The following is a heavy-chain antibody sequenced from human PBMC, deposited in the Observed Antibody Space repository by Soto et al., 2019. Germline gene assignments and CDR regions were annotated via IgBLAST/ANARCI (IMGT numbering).Heavy chain of an antibody. D-gene: IGHD3-16*02. V-gene: IGHV1-69*13. CDR1: GGTFSSYA. Sequence: ASVRVSCKASGGTFSSYAISWVRQAPGQGLEWMGGIIPIFGTANYAQKFQGRVTITADESTSTAYMELSSLRSEDTAVYYCARGSRGDYVWGSYRYFLEFWGQGSLVTVSS. CDR3: ARGSRGDYVWGSYRYFLEF. CDR2: IIPIFGTA. J-gene: IGHJ4*02.